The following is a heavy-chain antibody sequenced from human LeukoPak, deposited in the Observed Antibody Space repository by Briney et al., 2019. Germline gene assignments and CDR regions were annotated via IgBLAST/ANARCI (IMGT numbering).Heavy chain of an antibody. Sequence: PSETLSLTCTVSGGSINSGVYFWGWIRQPPGKGLERIGTIAYNGRTYYNSSLKSRVTISIDMSNIHFSLKLTSVTAADTAVYYCAREADGVFGVVKAIEYWGQGTLVTVSS. CDR3: AREADGVFGVVKAIEY. CDR1: GGSINSGVYF. D-gene: IGHD3-3*01. CDR2: IAYNGRT. J-gene: IGHJ4*02. V-gene: IGHV4-39*07.